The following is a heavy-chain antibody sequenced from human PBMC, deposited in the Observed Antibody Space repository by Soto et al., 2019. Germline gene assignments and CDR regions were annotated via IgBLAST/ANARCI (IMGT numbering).Heavy chain of an antibody. V-gene: IGHV3-11*01. J-gene: IGHJ4*02. CDR2: ISSTGRTI. D-gene: IGHD6-19*01. CDR1: AFTFSNYY. CDR3: ARSYSSGWEFDY. Sequence: PEVSLRLSCGASAFTFSNYYRNWIRRAPGKGLEWVSYISSTGRTIYYADSVKGRFTVSRDNAQNSLSLKLNSLRVEDTAVYYCARSYSSGWEFDYWGQGTQVTVSS.